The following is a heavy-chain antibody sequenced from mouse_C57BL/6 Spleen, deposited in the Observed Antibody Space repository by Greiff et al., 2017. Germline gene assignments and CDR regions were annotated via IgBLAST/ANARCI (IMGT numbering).Heavy chain of an antibody. CDR3: ARRGPTVVARNAMDY. CDR1: GFTFSDYY. CDR2: ISNGGGST. V-gene: IGHV5-12*01. Sequence: DVMLVESGGGLVQPGGSLKLSCAASGFTFSDYYMYWVRQTPEKRLEWVAYISNGGGSTYYPDTVKGRFTISRDNAKNTLYLQMSRLKSEDTAMYYCARRGPTVVARNAMDYWGQGTSVTVSS. D-gene: IGHD1-1*01. J-gene: IGHJ4*01.